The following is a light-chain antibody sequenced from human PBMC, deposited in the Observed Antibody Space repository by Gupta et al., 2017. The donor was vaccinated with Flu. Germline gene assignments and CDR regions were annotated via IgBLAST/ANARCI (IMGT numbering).Light chain of an antibody. CDR1: QSGTIN. J-gene: IGKJ4*01. Sequence: VSPGERATRAGRARQSGTINVGGSRLAWYQQKPGQAPRLLIYAASTRAAGVPARFSGSGSGTEFILTISSLQSEDFAVYYCQQDHNWPITFGGGTKVEIK. CDR2: AAS. V-gene: IGKV3-15*01. CDR3: QQDHNWPIT.